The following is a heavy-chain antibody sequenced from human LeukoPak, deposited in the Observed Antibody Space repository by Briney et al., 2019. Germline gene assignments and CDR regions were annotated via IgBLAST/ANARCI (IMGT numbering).Heavy chain of an antibody. Sequence: SQTLSLTCAISGDSVSSNSAAWNWIRQSPSRGLEWLGRTYYRSKWYNDYAVSVKSRITINPDTSKNQFSLQLNSVTPEDTAVYYCARAVVHIVVVTANDAFDIWGQGTMVTVSS. CDR3: ARAVVHIVVVTANDAFDI. CDR2: TYYRSKWYN. V-gene: IGHV6-1*01. CDR1: GDSVSSNSAA. D-gene: IGHD2-21*02. J-gene: IGHJ3*02.